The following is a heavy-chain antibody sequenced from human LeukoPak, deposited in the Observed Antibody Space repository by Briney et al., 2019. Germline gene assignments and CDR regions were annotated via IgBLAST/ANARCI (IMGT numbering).Heavy chain of an antibody. Sequence: GGSLRPSCAASGFTFDDYAMHWVRQAPGKGLEWVSGISWNSGSIGYADSVKGRFTISRDNAKNSLYLQMNSLRAEDTALYYCAKDLLRSSTSCYIDYWGQGTLVTVSS. CDR2: ISWNSGSI. J-gene: IGHJ4*02. V-gene: IGHV3-9*01. CDR3: AKDLLRSSTSCYIDY. D-gene: IGHD2-2*01. CDR1: GFTFDDYA.